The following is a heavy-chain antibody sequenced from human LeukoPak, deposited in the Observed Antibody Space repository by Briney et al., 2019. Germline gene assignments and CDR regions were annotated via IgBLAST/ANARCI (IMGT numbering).Heavy chain of an antibody. CDR1: GFTFNTHW. V-gene: IGHV3-7*01. J-gene: IGHJ4*02. CDR3: ARAGTSHLLYYFDN. Sequence: GGSLRLSCAASGFTFNTHWMSWVRQAPGKGLEWVANIKQDEREKYYVDSVKGRFTISRDNAKNSLYLQMNSLRAEDTAVYYCARAGTSHLLYYFDNWGQGTLVTVSS. CDR2: IKQDEREK. D-gene: IGHD2-15*01.